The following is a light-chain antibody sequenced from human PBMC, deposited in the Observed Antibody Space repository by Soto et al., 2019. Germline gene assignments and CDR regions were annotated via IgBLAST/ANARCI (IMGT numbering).Light chain of an antibody. Sequence: DSQMTQSPSSLSASVGDRVTITCRASQSISSYLNWYQQKPGKAPKLLIYEASSLQSGVPSRFSGSGSGTDFTLTVSSLQPDDFATYYCQQSDTTPWTFGQGTKVDI. V-gene: IGKV1-39*01. CDR1: QSISSY. CDR3: QQSDTTPWT. J-gene: IGKJ1*01. CDR2: EAS.